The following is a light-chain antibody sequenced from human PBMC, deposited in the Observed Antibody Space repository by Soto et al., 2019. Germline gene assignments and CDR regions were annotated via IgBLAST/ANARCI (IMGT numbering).Light chain of an antibody. CDR2: SSS. J-gene: IGLJ2*01. CDR3: ASWDDSLRGVT. Sequence: QSVLTQPPSASGTPGQRVTISCSGSDSNIGSNTVNWYQQFPGTAPKLLIYSSSQRPSGVPDRFSGSKSGTSASLAISGVQSEDEADYYCASWDDSLRGVTFGGGTKLTV. CDR1: DSNIGSNT. V-gene: IGLV1-44*01.